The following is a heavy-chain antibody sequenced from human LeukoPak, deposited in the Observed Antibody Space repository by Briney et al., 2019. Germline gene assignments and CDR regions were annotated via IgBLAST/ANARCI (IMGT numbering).Heavy chain of an antibody. J-gene: IGHJ6*02. D-gene: IGHD3-3*01. CDR1: GYTFRRYN. CDR2: ISADNGNT. Sequence: ASVKVSCKASGYTFRRYNISWVRQAPGQGLEWMGWISADNGNTNYARKLQGRVTMTTDTSTSTAYMELRSLRSDDTAVYYCARDWSGYSVNYYYFVMDVWGQGTTVTVSS. V-gene: IGHV1-18*01. CDR3: ARDWSGYSVNYYYFVMDV.